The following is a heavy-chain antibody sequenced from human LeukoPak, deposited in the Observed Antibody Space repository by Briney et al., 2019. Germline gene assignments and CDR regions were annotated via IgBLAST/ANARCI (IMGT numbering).Heavy chain of an antibody. CDR3: ARLYGDYGLNYFDY. CDR1: GGSISSYY. V-gene: IGHV4-59*08. Sequence: SETLSLTCTVSGGSISSYYWSWIRQPPGKGLEWIGYIYYSGSTNYNPSLKSRVTISVDTSKNQFSLKLSSVTAADMAVYYCARLYGDYGLNYFDYWGQGTLVTVSS. J-gene: IGHJ4*02. D-gene: IGHD4-17*01. CDR2: IYYSGST.